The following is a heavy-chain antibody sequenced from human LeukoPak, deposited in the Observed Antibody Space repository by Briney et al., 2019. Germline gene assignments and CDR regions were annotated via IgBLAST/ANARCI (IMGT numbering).Heavy chain of an antibody. CDR3: AKDVYDSSGHDAFDI. V-gene: IGHV3-53*01. CDR2: IYSGGST. D-gene: IGHD3-22*01. Sequence: PGGSLGLSCAASGFTVSSNYMSWVRQAPGKGLEWVSVIYSGGSTYYADSVKGRFTISRDNSKNTLYLQMNSLRAEDTAVYYCAKDVYDSSGHDAFDIWGQGTMVTVSS. CDR1: GFTVSSNY. J-gene: IGHJ3*02.